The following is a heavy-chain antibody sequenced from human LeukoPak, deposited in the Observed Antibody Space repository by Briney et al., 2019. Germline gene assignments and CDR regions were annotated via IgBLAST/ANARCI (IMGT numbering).Heavy chain of an antibody. CDR3: ARVGYYDSSGYLDH. CDR1: GYTFTDYY. J-gene: IGHJ4*02. V-gene: IGHV1-2*06. CDR2: INPNSGGT. D-gene: IGHD3-22*01. Sequence: ASVEVSCKASGYTFTDYYIHWVRQAPGQGLEWMGRINPNSGGTNYAQKFQGRVTMTRDTSISTAYVELSRLRSDDTAVYYCARVGYYDSSGYLDHWGQGTLVTVSS.